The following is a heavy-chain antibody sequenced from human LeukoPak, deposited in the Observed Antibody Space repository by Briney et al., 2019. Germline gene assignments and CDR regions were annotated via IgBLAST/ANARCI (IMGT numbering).Heavy chain of an antibody. CDR2: IYYSGST. D-gene: IGHD6-13*01. V-gene: IGHV4-59*01. CDR3: AREIGAAAGYYYYGMDV. J-gene: IGHJ6*02. CDR1: GGSISSYY. Sequence: SETLSLTCTVSGGSISSYYWSWIRQPPGKRLEWIGYIYYSGSTNYNPSLKSRVTISVDTSKNQFSLKLSSVTAADTAVYYCAREIGAAAGYYYYGMDVWGQGTTVTVSS.